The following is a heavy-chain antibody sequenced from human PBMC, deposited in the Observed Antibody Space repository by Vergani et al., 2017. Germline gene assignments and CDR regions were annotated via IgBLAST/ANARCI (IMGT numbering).Heavy chain of an antibody. V-gene: IGHV3-23*01. J-gene: IGHJ4*02. CDR2: ISGSGGST. Sequence: EVQLLESGGGFVRPGGSLRLSCAASGFTFSSYAMSWVRQAPGKGLEWVSAISGSGGSTYYADSVKGRFTISRDNSKNTLYLQMNSLRAEDTAVYYCAKGSIVGASFEDYWGQGTLVTVSS. CDR3: AKGSIVGASFEDY. CDR1: GFTFSSYA. D-gene: IGHD1-26*01.